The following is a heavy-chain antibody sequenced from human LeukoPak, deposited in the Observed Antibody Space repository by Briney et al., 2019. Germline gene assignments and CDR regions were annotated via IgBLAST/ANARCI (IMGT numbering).Heavy chain of an antibody. CDR2: ISKTSNTR. CDR1: GFTLSSYA. CDR3: ARDRGYSNYCDY. Sequence: GGSLRLSCAASGFTLSSYAMNWVRQAPGKGLEWVSYISKTSNTRDYADSVKGRFTISRDNAKNSLYLQMNSLRDEDTAVYYCARDRGYSNYCDYWGQGTLVTVSS. J-gene: IGHJ4*02. D-gene: IGHD4-11*01. V-gene: IGHV3-48*02.